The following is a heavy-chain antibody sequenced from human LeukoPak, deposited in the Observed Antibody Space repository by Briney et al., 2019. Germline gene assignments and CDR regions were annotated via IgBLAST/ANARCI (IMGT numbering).Heavy chain of an antibody. D-gene: IGHD1-1*01. V-gene: IGHV3-23*01. CDR1: GFTFSSYA. CDR2: ISGSGGST. CDR3: ASKVGRYVDRFDY. J-gene: IGHJ4*02. Sequence: GGSLRLSCAASGFTFSSYAMSWVRQAPGKGLEWVSTISGSGGSTYYADSVKGRFTISRDNAKNSLYLQMNSLRAEDTAVYYCASKVGRYVDRFDYWGQGTLVTVSS.